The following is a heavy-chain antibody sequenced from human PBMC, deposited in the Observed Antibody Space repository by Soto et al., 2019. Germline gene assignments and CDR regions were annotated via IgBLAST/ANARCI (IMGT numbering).Heavy chain of an antibody. CDR1: GYTFTGYY. J-gene: IGHJ4*02. V-gene: IGHV1-2*04. CDR3: ATQRDYGDYGAFDY. D-gene: IGHD4-17*01. CDR2: VNPNSGGT. Sequence: QVQLVQSGAEVKKPGASVKVSCKASGYTFTGYYMHWVRQAPGQGLEWMGWVNPNSGGTNYAQKFQGWVTMTRDTSISTAYMELSRLRSDDTAVYYCATQRDYGDYGAFDYWGQGTLVTVSS.